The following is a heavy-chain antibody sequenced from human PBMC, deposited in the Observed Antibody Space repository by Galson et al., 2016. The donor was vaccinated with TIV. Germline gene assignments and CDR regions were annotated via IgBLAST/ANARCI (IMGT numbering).Heavy chain of an antibody. CDR1: GYTFSYYG. Sequence: SVKVSCKASGYTFSYYGISWVRRAPGQGLEWMGWISGHTGNTDYARKFQGRLVMTTDTSTGTAFMEVRSLTSDDPAVYYCARDRGSMTMILVVDYYYGMDVWGQGTTVTVSS. D-gene: IGHD3-22*01. V-gene: IGHV1-18*04. CDR3: ARDRGSMTMILVVDYYYGMDV. CDR2: ISGHTGNT. J-gene: IGHJ6*02.